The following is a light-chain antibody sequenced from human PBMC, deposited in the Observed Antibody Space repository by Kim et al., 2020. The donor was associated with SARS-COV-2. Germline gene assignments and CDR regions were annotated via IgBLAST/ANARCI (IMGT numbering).Light chain of an antibody. CDR1: QDMSDY. V-gene: IGKV1-33*01. Sequence: DIQMTQSPSSLSASVGDRVTITCQASQDMSDYLSWIQQKPGQAPKVLIYDASNLEVGVPSRFSGSGSGTHFRFTISSLQPEDSATYYCQQYYSLPLSFGGGTKVDIK. J-gene: IGKJ4*01. CDR3: QQYYSLPLS. CDR2: DAS.